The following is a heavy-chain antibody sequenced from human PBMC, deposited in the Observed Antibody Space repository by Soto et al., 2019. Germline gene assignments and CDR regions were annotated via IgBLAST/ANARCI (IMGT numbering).Heavy chain of an antibody. CDR1: GFTFSSYA. CDR2: ISGSGGST. Sequence: GGSLRLSCAASGFTFSSYAMSWVRQAPGKGLEWVSAISGSGGSTYYADSVKGRFTISRDNSKNTLYLQMNSLRAEDTAVYYCAKDLWGYCSSTSCPMDFDYWGQGTLVTVSS. J-gene: IGHJ4*02. D-gene: IGHD2-2*01. V-gene: IGHV3-23*01. CDR3: AKDLWGYCSSTSCPMDFDY.